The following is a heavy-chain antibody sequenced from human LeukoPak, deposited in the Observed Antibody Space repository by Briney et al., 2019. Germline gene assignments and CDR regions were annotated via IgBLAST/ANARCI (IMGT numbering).Heavy chain of an antibody. J-gene: IGHJ4*02. D-gene: IGHD6-6*01. CDR2: ISSSGSTI. Sequence: PGGSLRLSCAASGFTFSSYEMNWVRQAPGKGLEWVSYISSSGSTIYYADSVKGRFTISRDNAKNSLYMQMNSLRAGDTAVYDCARPPLGAYSSSGIDYWGQGTLVTVSS. V-gene: IGHV3-48*03. CDR1: GFTFSSYE. CDR3: ARPPLGAYSSSGIDY.